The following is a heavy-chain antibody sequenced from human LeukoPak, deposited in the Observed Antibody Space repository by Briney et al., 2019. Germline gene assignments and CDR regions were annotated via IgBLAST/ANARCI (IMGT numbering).Heavy chain of an antibody. CDR1: GGSISGYH. CDR3: ARAKSGNVYYFDY. CDR2: IYYSGFT. V-gene: IGHV4-59*01. Sequence: SETLSLTCTVSGGSISGYHWSWIRQPPGKGLEWIAYIYYSGFTSYYPSLKSRVTTSVDTSKNQISLNLSSVTAADTAVYYYARAKSGNVYYFDYWGQGALVTVSS. J-gene: IGHJ4*02. D-gene: IGHD4-23*01.